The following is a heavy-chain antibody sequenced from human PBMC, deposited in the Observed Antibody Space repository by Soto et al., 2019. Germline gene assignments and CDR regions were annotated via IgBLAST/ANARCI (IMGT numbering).Heavy chain of an antibody. V-gene: IGHV4-39*01. Sequence: SWSLSLTGPVSIGSISSKSHYWGWIRQPPGKGLEWIGSIFHSGSTKYSASLKSRVTISVDTSKDQFSLRLSSVTVADTAVYYCARLFTGNYYLDFWGHGTLVTVPS. CDR1: IGSISSKSHY. D-gene: IGHD1-7*01. CDR3: ARLFTGNYYLDF. J-gene: IGHJ4*01. CDR2: IFHSGST.